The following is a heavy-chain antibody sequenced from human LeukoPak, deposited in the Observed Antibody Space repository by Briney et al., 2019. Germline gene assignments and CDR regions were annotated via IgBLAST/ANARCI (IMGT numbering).Heavy chain of an antibody. V-gene: IGHV1-2*02. CDR3: ARDGVFGTDFDAFDL. CDR1: GYTFTAAF. Sequence: RASVTVACKTSGYTFTAAFLHWVRQAPGHGLAWIGWFATNDGRTKYPERFQGRVSMTRDTYTTTAYMELSSLTSDDTAVYYCARDGVFGTDFDAFDLWGQGTRVTVS. D-gene: IGHD3-3*01. J-gene: IGHJ3*01. CDR2: FATNDGRT.